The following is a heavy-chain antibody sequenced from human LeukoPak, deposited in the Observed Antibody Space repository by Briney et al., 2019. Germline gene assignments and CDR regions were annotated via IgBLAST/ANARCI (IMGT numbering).Heavy chain of an antibody. D-gene: IGHD1-26*01. CDR2: ISDSGGFT. V-gene: IGHV3-23*01. CDR1: GFSFSTYA. J-gene: IGHJ4*02. CDR3: AKAISGTYRGLLDY. Sequence: GGSLRLSCAASGFSFSTYAINWVRQAPGKGLEWVSVISDSGGFTFYADSVEGRFTISRDNSMNTLYLQMNSLRADDTAVYFCAKAISGTYRGLLDYWGQGTLVTVSS.